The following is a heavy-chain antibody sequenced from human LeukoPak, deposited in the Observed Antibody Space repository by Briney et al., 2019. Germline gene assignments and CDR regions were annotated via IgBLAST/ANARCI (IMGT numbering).Heavy chain of an antibody. D-gene: IGHD2-2*01. CDR2: ISAYNGNT. J-gene: IGHJ5*02. CDR3: ARVGVVPAAKVGYWSDP. Sequence: ASVKVSCKASGYTFTSYGISWVRQAPGQGLEWMGWISAYNGNTNYAQKLQGRVTMTTDTSTSTAYMELRSLRSDDTAVYYCARVGVVPAAKVGYWSDPWGQGTLVTVSS. V-gene: IGHV1-18*01. CDR1: GYTFTSYG.